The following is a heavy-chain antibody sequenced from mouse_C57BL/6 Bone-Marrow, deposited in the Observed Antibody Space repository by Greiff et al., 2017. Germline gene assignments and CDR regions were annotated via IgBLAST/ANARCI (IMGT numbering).Heavy chain of an antibody. Sequence: EVKLMESGGGLVKPGGSLKLSCAASGFTFSDYGMHWVRQAPEKGLEWVAYISSGSSTIYYADTVKGRFTISRDNAKNTLFLQMTSLRSEDTAMCYCARPGDYEGFAYWGQGTLVTVSA. CDR1: GFTFSDYG. CDR3: ARPGDYEGFAY. D-gene: IGHD2-4*01. V-gene: IGHV5-17*01. CDR2: ISSGSSTI. J-gene: IGHJ3*01.